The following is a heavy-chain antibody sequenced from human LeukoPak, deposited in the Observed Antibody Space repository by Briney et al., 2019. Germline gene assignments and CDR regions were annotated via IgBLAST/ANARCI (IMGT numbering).Heavy chain of an antibody. Sequence: PSETLSLTCTVSGGSISGYYWSWIRQPPGKGLEWIGYIYYSGSTNYNPSLKSRVTISVDTSKNQFSLKLSSVTAADTAVFYCARDRGGYFDLWGRGTLVTVSS. CDR1: GGSISGYY. J-gene: IGHJ2*01. CDR3: ARDRGGYFDL. V-gene: IGHV4-59*01. CDR2: IYYSGST. D-gene: IGHD4-17*01.